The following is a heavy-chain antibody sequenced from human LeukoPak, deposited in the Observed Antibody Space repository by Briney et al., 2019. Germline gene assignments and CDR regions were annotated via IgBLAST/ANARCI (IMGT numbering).Heavy chain of an antibody. J-gene: IGHJ5*02. Sequence: SETLSLTCAVYGWSFRGYYWSWIRQPPGKGRGWIGKINHSGSTNYNPSLKSRVTISVDTSKTQFSLKLSSVTAADTAVYYCARVNVVVVAATSNWFDPWGQGTLVTVSS. D-gene: IGHD2-15*01. V-gene: IGHV4-34*01. CDR2: INHSGST. CDR1: GWSFRGYY. CDR3: ARVNVVVVAATSNWFDP.